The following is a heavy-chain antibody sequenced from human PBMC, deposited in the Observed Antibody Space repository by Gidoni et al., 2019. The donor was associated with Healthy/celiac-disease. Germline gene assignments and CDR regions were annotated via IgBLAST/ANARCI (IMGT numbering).Heavy chain of an antibody. CDR2: IYYSGST. J-gene: IGHJ4*02. Sequence: QVQLQESSPGLVPPSQTLSLTCTVSGGSISCGGYYWSWIRQHPGKGLEWIGYIYYSGSTYYNPSLKSRVTISVDTSKNQFSLKLSSVTAADTAVYYCARGQYDFWSGYYDYWGQGTLVTVSS. V-gene: IGHV4-31*03. D-gene: IGHD3-3*01. CDR3: ARGQYDFWSGYYDY. CDR1: GGSISCGGYY.